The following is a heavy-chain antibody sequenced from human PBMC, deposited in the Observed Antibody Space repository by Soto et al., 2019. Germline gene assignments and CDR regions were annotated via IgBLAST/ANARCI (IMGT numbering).Heavy chain of an antibody. Sequence: QVQLQESGPGLVKPSQTLSLTCTVSGDSMGSGDYYWTWIRQPPWKGLEWIGYIYYIGTTFYNPSLESRVNISIDTSKNHFSLRLTSVTAADTAVYYCSRGSTYYGFLTWGQGTLVTVSS. CDR1: GDSMGSGDYY. CDR2: IYYIGTT. D-gene: IGHD3-10*01. V-gene: IGHV4-30-4*01. CDR3: SRGSTYYGFLT. J-gene: IGHJ5*02.